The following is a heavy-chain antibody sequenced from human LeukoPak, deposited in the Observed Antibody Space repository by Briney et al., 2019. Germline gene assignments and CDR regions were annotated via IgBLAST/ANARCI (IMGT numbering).Heavy chain of an antibody. V-gene: IGHV3-48*02. D-gene: IGHD6-13*01. J-gene: IGHJ4*02. CDR1: GFTFSSYS. CDR2: ISSSGTTI. Sequence: VGSLRLSCAASGFTFSSYSMNWVRQAPGKGLEWVSYISSSGTTIYYADSVKGRFTISRDNAKNSLYLQMNSLRDEDTAVYYCARVWGLAVAGGEIEYWGQGTLVTVSS. CDR3: ARVWGLAVAGGEIEY.